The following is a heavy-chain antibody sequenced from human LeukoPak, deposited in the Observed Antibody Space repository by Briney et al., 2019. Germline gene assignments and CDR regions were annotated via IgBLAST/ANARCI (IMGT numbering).Heavy chain of an antibody. CDR2: IYYSGST. CDR1: GGSISSYY. J-gene: IGHJ6*02. Sequence: PSETLSLTCTVSGGSISSYYWSWIRQPPGKGLEWIGYIYYSGSTYYNPSLKSRVTISVDTSKNQFSLKLSSVTAADTAAYYCARHGDQSYYDFWSGSEYYYYGMDVWGQGTTVTVSS. D-gene: IGHD3-3*01. V-gene: IGHV4-59*08. CDR3: ARHGDQSYYDFWSGSEYYYYGMDV.